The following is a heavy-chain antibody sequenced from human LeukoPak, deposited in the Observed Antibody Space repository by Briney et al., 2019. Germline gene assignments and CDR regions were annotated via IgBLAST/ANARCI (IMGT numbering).Heavy chain of an antibody. J-gene: IGHJ4*02. Sequence: GGSLRLSCVASEFTFRAYYMGWIRQAPGKGLERVSYISSSGGITYYADSVTGRFTISRDNAPNSLYLHMNSLRDEETAVYYCGWFHRDPHWGQGTLVTVSS. CDR1: EFTFRAYY. CDR3: GWFHRDPH. CDR2: ISSSGGIT. D-gene: IGHD2-15*01. V-gene: IGHV3-11*04.